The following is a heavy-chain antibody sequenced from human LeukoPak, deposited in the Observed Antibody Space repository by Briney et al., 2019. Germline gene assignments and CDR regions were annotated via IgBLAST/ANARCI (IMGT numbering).Heavy chain of an antibody. J-gene: IGHJ4*02. D-gene: IGHD3-22*01. V-gene: IGHV3-23*01. Sequence: PGGSLRLSCAASGFTFSSYAMSWVRQAPGKGLGWVSAISGSGGSTYYADSVKGRFTISRDNSKNTLYLQMNSLRAEDTAVYYCAKEKPHYYYDSSGYVSYWGQGTLVTVSS. CDR1: GFTFSSYA. CDR2: ISGSGGST. CDR3: AKEKPHYYYDSSGYVSY.